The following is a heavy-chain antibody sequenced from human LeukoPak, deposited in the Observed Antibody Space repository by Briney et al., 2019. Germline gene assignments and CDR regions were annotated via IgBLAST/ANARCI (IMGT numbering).Heavy chain of an antibody. J-gene: IGHJ6*02. CDR1: GFTVSNNY. Sequence: GGSLRLSCAASGFTVSNNYMSWVRQAPGKGLEWVSVIYSGGSIYYADSVKGRFTISGDISKNTLYLQMNSLRAEDTAVYYCARGRLGYCTNCGMDVWGQGTTVTVSS. CDR2: IYSGGSI. V-gene: IGHV3-53*01. D-gene: IGHD2-8*01. CDR3: ARGRLGYCTNCGMDV.